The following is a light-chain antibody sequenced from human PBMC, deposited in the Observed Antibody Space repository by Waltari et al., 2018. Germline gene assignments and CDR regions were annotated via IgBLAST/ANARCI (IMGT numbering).Light chain of an antibody. Sequence: QSALTQPRSVSGSPGQSVTISCTGTSSNVGGYNYVSWYQQHPGKAPKLVIYDTTQRPSGVPDRFSGSKSGNTASLTISGLQADDEADYYCCSYAGSFTLLFGGGTRVTVL. V-gene: IGLV2-11*01. CDR1: SSNVGGYNY. J-gene: IGLJ2*01. CDR3: CSYAGSFTLL. CDR2: DTT.